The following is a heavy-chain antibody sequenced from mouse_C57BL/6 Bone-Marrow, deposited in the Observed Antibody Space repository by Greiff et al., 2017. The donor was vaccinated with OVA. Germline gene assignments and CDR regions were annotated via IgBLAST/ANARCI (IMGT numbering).Heavy chain of an antibody. CDR2: IDPANGNT. CDR1: GFTIKNTY. J-gene: IGHJ1*03. D-gene: IGHD1-1*01. V-gene: IGHV14-3*01. CDR3: ARDYGSSYWYFDV. Sequence: EVKLQESVAELVRPGASVKLSCTASGFTIKNTYMHWVKQRPEQGLEWIGRIDPANGNTKYAPKFQGKATITADTSSNTAYLQLSSLTSEDTAIYYCARDYGSSYWYFDVWGTGTTVTVSS.